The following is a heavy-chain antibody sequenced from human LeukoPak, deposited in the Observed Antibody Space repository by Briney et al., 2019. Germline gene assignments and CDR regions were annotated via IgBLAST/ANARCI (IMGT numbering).Heavy chain of an antibody. CDR1: GYSFTTYW. D-gene: IGHD3-10*01. CDR3: ARRATMVRGIINPSDY. CDR2: IYPGDSDT. J-gene: IGHJ4*02. V-gene: IGHV5-51*01. Sequence: GESLKISCMGSGYSFTTYWIGWVRQMPGKGLEWMGIIYPGDSDTRYSPSFQGQVTISADKSISTAYLQWSSLKASDTAMYYCARRATMVRGIINPSDYWGQGTLVTVSS.